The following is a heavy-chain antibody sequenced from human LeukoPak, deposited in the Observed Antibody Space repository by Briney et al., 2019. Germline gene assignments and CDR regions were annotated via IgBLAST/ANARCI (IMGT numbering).Heavy chain of an antibody. CDR3: AREAVAGTIAAFDI. CDR1: GFIFTDYW. V-gene: IGHV3-74*03. D-gene: IGHD6-19*01. J-gene: IGHJ3*02. CDR2: IRGDGRAT. Sequence: GGSMRLSCAASGFIFTDYWMHWVRQAPGKELLWVARIRGDGRATTYADYVKGRFTISRDNSKNTLYLQMDSLRAEDTAVYYCAREAVAGTIAAFDIWGQGTMVTVSS.